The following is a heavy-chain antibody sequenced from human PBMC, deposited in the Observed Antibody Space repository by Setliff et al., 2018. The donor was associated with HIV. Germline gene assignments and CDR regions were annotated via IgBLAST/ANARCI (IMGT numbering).Heavy chain of an antibody. CDR1: GYTFTTYG. Sequence: ASVKVSCKASGYTFTTYGLTWVRQAPGQGLEWMGWISGYNANTYYVEKLQGRVTVTIDTSTTTAYMQLRSLRSDDPAVYYCARGGYCSGTSCSMDSFYFYGMDVWGQGTTVTVSS. CDR3: ARGGYCSGTSCSMDSFYFYGMDV. D-gene: IGHD2-2*01. J-gene: IGHJ6*02. CDR2: ISGYNANT. V-gene: IGHV1-18*01.